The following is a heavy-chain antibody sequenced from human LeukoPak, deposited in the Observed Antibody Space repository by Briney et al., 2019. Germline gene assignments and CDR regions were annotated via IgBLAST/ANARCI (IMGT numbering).Heavy chain of an antibody. CDR2: ISWNSGSI. V-gene: IGHV3-9*01. D-gene: IGHD4-17*01. Sequence: GGSLRLSCAASGFTFDDYAMHWVRQAPGKGLEWVSGISWNSGSIGYADSVKGRFTISRDNAKNSLYLQMNSLRAEDTALYYCAKDESYDYGDFDAFDIWGQGTMVTVSS. CDR3: AKDESYDYGDFDAFDI. CDR1: GFTFDDYA. J-gene: IGHJ3*02.